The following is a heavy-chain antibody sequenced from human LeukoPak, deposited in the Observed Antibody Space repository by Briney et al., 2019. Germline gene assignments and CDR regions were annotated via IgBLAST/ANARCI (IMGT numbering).Heavy chain of an antibody. V-gene: IGHV3-30*04. D-gene: IGHD2-15*01. J-gene: IGHJ6*02. CDR2: ISYDGSNK. Sequence: PGRSLRLSCAASGFTFSSYAMHWVRQAPGKGLEWVAVISYDGSNKYYADSVKGRFTISRDNSKNTLYLQMNSLRAEDTAVYYCASSNLVGDGMDVWGQGTTVTVSS. CDR1: GFTFSSYA. CDR3: ASSNLVGDGMDV.